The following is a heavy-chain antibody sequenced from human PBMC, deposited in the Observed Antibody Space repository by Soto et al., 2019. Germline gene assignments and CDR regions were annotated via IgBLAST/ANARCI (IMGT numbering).Heavy chain of an antibody. D-gene: IGHD3-22*01. CDR3: ARDYYERGGYYDC. CDR2: AYNTSKWNT. V-gene: IGHV6-1*01. Sequence: SQTLTLTCPISGPNVSRNSAAWQWIGQSPSRGLEWRGRAYNTSKWNTHYAVSVNSRITISPDTSKNQFSLQLKSVTPQDTGVYYCARDYYERGGYYDCCVYGNLVTV. CDR1: GPNVSRNSAA. J-gene: IGHJ4*01.